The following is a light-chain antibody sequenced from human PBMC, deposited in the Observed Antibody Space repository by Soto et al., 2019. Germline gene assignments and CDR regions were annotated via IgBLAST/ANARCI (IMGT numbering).Light chain of an antibody. CDR2: GAS. CDR3: QQYYNWPRT. Sequence: EIVLTQSPGTLSLSPGEEATLSCRASQSVDSNYLAWYQQKPGQAPRLLIYGASRRATGFPARFSGSGSGTDFTLTINSMKAEDCAVYYCQQYYNWPRTFGQGKRLEIK. V-gene: IGKV3-20*01. CDR1: QSVDSNY. J-gene: IGKJ5*01.